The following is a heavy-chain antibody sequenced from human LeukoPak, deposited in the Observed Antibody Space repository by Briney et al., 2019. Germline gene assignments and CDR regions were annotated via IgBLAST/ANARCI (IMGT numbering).Heavy chain of an antibody. J-gene: IGHJ6*03. CDR1: GGTFSSYA. Sequence: GSSVKVSCKASGGTFSSYAISWVRQAPGQGLEWMGRIIPIFGTANYAQKFQGRVTITTDESTSTAYMELSSLRSEDTAVYYCARDNAPCSGGSCYQYYYYYYMDVWGKGTTVTVSS. D-gene: IGHD2-15*01. CDR2: IIPIFGTA. CDR3: ARDNAPCSGGSCYQYYYYYYMDV. V-gene: IGHV1-69*05.